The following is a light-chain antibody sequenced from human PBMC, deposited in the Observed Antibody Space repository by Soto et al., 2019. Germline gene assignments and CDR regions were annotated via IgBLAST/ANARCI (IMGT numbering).Light chain of an antibody. CDR3: SSYSGSTSSYV. CDR1: DSDVGGYNY. V-gene: IGLV2-14*01. CDR2: EVS. J-gene: IGLJ1*01. Sequence: QSALTQPASVSGTPGQSITISCTGTDSDVGGYNYVSWYQQYPVTAPKLVIYEVSNRPSGVSDRFSGSKSGNTASLTISGLQTEDEADYYCSSYSGSTSSYVFGSGTKLTVL.